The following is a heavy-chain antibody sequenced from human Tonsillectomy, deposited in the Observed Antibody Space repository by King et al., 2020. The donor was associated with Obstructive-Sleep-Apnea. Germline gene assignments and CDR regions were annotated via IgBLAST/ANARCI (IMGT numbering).Heavy chain of an antibody. J-gene: IGHJ6*02. CDR1: GGSVSSGSYY. Sequence: VQLQESGPGLVKPSETLSLTCTVSGGSVSSGSYYWSWIRQPPGKGLEWIGYIYYSGSTNYNPSLKSRVTISVDTSKNQFSLKLSSVTAADTAVYYCARGYCSGGSCYSNYYYYYGMDVWRQGTTVTVSS. CDR3: ARGYCSGGSCYSNYYYYYGMDV. D-gene: IGHD2-15*01. CDR2: IYYSGST. V-gene: IGHV4-61*01.